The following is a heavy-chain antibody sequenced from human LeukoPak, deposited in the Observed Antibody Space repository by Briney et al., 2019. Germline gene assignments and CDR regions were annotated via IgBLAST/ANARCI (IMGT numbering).Heavy chain of an antibody. J-gene: IGHJ4*02. V-gene: IGHV1-69*05. D-gene: IGHD3-22*01. CDR2: IIPIFGTA. Sequence: SVTVSCKASGGTFSSYAISWVRQAPGQGLEWMGGIIPIFGTANYAQKFQGRVTITTDESTSTAYMELSSLRSEDTAVYYCARGSWSYYYDSSGYYHFDYWGQGTLVTVSA. CDR3: ARGSWSYYYDSSGYYHFDY. CDR1: GGTFSSYA.